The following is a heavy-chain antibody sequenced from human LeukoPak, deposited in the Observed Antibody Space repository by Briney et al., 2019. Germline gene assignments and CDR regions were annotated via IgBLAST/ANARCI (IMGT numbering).Heavy chain of an antibody. Sequence: SETLSLTCTVSGGSISSGSYYWSWIRQPAGKGLEWIGRIYTSGSTNYNPSLKSRVTISVDTSKNQFSLKLSSVTAADTAVYYCASSQITMVRGVIITWDWFDPWGQGTLVTVSS. D-gene: IGHD3-10*01. J-gene: IGHJ5*02. V-gene: IGHV4-61*02. CDR2: IYTSGST. CDR1: GGSISSGSYY. CDR3: ASSQITMVRGVIITWDWFDP.